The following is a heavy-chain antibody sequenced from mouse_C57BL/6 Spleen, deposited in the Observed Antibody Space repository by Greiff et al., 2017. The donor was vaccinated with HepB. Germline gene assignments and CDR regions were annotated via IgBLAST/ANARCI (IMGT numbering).Heavy chain of an antibody. CDR3: ARSDTTGAWYFDY. J-gene: IGHJ2*01. V-gene: IGHV1-82*01. CDR1: GYAFSSSW. D-gene: IGHD1-1*01. CDR2: IYPGDGDT. Sequence: VKLVESGPELVKPGASVKISCKASGYAFSSSWMNWVKQRPGKGLEWIGRIYPGDGDTNYNGKFKGKATLTADKSSSTAYMQLSSLTSEYSAVYFCARSDTTGAWYFDYWGQGTTLTVSS.